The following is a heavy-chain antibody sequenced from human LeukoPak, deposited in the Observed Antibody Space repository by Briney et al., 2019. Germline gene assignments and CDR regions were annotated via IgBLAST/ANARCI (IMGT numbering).Heavy chain of an antibody. CDR1: GFTFSSFA. J-gene: IGHJ4*02. D-gene: IGHD2/OR15-2a*01. CDR3: VKDLRSDFMGVLSRYLSY. CDR2: ISRNGGST. Sequence: PGGSLRLSCSASGFTFSSFAMHWVRQAPGKGLEYVAAISRNGGSTYYADSVKGRFTISRDNSKSTLYLQMSSPRAEDTAVYLCVKDLRSDFMGVLSRYLSYWGQGTLVTVSS. V-gene: IGHV3-64D*09.